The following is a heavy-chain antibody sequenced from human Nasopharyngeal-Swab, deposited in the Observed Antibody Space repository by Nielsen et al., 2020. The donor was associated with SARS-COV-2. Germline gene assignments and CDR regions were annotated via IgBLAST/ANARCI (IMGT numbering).Heavy chain of an antibody. Sequence: RQAPGKGLVWIGYIYYSGSTYYNPSLKSRVTISVDTSKNQFSLKLSSVTAADTAVYYCARAVVWVGAAPSAVWGYFDYWGQGTLVTVSS. CDR2: IYYSGST. J-gene: IGHJ4*02. CDR3: ARAVVWVGAAPSAVWGYFDY. D-gene: IGHD2-15*01. V-gene: IGHV4-30-4*01.